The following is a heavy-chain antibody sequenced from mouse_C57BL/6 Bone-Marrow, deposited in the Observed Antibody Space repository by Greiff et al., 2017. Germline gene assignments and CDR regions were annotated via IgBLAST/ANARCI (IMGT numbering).Heavy chain of an antibody. CDR1: GYTFTDYE. Sequence: QVQLKESGAELVRPGASVTLSCKASGYTFTDYEMHWVKQTPVHGLEWIGAIDPETGGTAYNQKFKGKAILTADKSSSTAYMELRSLTSEDSAVYYCTRHYYGSRFDYWGQGTTLTVSS. D-gene: IGHD1-1*01. CDR2: IDPETGGT. J-gene: IGHJ2*01. CDR3: TRHYYGSRFDY. V-gene: IGHV1-15*01.